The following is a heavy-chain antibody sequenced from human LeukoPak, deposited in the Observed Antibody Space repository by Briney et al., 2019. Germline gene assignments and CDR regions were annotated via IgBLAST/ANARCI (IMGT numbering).Heavy chain of an antibody. D-gene: IGHD3-10*01. CDR1: GGSISDNDYS. Sequence: KPSETLSPTCNVSGGSISDNDYSWDWIRQPPGKGLEWMGCIHYSGTTYSNPSLKSRISISVDTSKSQFSLKLRSVTAADTAVYYCARRYYFVSGSYYPFDFWGQGTLVTVSS. V-gene: IGHV4-39*01. CDR3: ARRYYFVSGSYYPFDF. J-gene: IGHJ4*02. CDR2: IHYSGTT.